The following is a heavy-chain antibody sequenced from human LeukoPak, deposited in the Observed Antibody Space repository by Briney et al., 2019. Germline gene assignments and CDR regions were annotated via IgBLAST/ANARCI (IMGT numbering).Heavy chain of an antibody. CDR2: IYPGDSNT. J-gene: IGHJ5*02. CDR1: GYSFSSYW. Sequence: PGESLKISCQASGYSFSSYWIGWVRQMPGKGLEWMGIIYPGDSNTRYSPSFQGQVTISADDSINTAYLQWNSLKASDSAMYYCARRFTTMVPGFDPWAREPWSPSPQ. D-gene: IGHD5-18*01. CDR3: ARRFTTMVPGFDP. V-gene: IGHV5-51*01.